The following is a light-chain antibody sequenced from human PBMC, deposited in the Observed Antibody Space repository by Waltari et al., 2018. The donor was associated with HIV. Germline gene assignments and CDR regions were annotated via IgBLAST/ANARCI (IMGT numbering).Light chain of an antibody. V-gene: IGLV1-51*01. Sequence: QSVLTQPPSVSAAPGQTVTISCPRRSSIIPSNYVSWYQQPPGTVPKVLIYDSNKRASGIPDRFSGSKSDTSATLGITGLQTGDEADYYCGTWDATLNTYVFGSGTKVTVL. CDR2: DSN. CDR3: GTWDATLNTYV. CDR1: SSIIPSNY. J-gene: IGLJ1*01.